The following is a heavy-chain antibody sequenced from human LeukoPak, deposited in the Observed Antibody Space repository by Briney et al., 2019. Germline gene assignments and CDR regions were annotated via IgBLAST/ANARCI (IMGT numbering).Heavy chain of an antibody. Sequence: SETLSLTCTVSGGSISGSGYYWNWIRQHPGKGLEWIGYINYSGGTYYNPSLKSRVTMSLDTSKNQFSLKLSSVTAADTAVYYCARGIAATGTFDSWGQGTLLTVSS. CDR2: INYSGGT. D-gene: IGHD6-13*01. CDR3: ARGIAATGTFDS. J-gene: IGHJ4*02. CDR1: GGSISGSGYY. V-gene: IGHV4-31*03.